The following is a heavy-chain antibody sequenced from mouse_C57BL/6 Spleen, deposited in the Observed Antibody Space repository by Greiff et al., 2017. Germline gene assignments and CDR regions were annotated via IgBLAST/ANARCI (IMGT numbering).Heavy chain of an antibody. Sequence: VQLQQSGPELVKPGASVKISCKASGYSFTGYYMNWVKQSPEKSLEWIGEINPYNGGTSYNQKFKGKATLTVDKSSSTAYMELNSLTSEDSAVYYCARGGLTYAMDYWGQGTSVTVSS. J-gene: IGHJ4*01. V-gene: IGHV1-42*01. CDR1: GYSFTGYY. CDR3: ARGGLTYAMDY. CDR2: INPYNGGT.